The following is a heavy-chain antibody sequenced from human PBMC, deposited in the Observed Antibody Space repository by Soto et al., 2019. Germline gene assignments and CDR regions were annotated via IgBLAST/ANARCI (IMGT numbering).Heavy chain of an antibody. CDR1: GGTFSSYT. Sequence: QVQLVQSGAEVKKPGSSVRVSCKASGGTFSSYTISWVRQAPGQGLEWMGRIIPILGIANYAQKFQGRVTITADKSTSTAYMELSSLRSGDTAVYYRARDPLRHGTTVTTGWGQGTLVTVSS. CDR3: ARDPLRHGTTVTTG. CDR2: IIPILGIA. J-gene: IGHJ4*02. D-gene: IGHD4-17*01. V-gene: IGHV1-69*08.